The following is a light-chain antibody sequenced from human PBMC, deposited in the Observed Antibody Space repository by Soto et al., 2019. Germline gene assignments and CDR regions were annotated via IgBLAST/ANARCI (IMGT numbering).Light chain of an antibody. CDR2: DAS. CDR3: QQYNNWPRT. CDR1: QSVNNK. Sequence: EIVMTQSPATLSVSPGERVTLSCRASQSVNNKLAWYEQKPGQAPRLLIYDASTRATGIPGRFSGSGSGTDFTLTISSLQSEDFAVYYCQQYNNWPRTFGQGTKVEIK. J-gene: IGKJ1*01. V-gene: IGKV3-15*01.